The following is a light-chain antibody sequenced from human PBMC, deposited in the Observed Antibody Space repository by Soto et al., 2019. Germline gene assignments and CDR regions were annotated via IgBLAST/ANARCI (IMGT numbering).Light chain of an antibody. CDR3: QQYNNWPPYT. CDR1: RSVSSN. J-gene: IGKJ2*01. CDR2: GAS. V-gene: IGKV3-15*01. Sequence: EILMTQSPATLSVSPGDRVTLSCRASRSVSSNLAWYQQKPGQAPRLLLYGASTRATGIPARFSGSGSGTEFTLTISSLQSEDFAVYYCQQYNNWPPYTFGQGTKLEIK.